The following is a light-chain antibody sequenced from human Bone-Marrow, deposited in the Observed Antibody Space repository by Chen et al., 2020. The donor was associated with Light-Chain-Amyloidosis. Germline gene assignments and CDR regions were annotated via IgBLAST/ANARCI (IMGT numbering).Light chain of an antibody. CDR2: DDS. Sequence: SYVLTQPSSVSVAPGQTATIACGGNNIGSTSVHWYQPTPGQAPLLVVYDDSDRPSGIPERLSGSTSGNTATLTISRVEAGDEADYYCQVWVRSSDRPLFGGGTKLTVL. CDR1: NIGSTS. V-gene: IGLV3-21*02. J-gene: IGLJ3*02. CDR3: QVWVRSSDRPL.